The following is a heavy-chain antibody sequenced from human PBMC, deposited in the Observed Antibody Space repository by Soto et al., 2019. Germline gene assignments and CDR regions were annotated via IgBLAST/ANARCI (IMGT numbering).Heavy chain of an antibody. Sequence: SETLSLTCTVSGGSISSSSYYWGWIRQPPGKGLEWIGSIYYSGSTYYNPSLKSRVTISVDTSKNQFSLKLSSVTAADTAVYHCARLCGSYFNYYGMDVWGQGTTVTAP. J-gene: IGHJ6*02. CDR1: GGSISSSSYY. CDR3: ARLCGSYFNYYGMDV. V-gene: IGHV4-39*01. D-gene: IGHD1-26*01. CDR2: IYYSGST.